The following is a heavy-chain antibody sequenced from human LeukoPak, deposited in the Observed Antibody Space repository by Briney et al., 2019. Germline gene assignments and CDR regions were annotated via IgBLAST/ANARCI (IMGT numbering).Heavy chain of an antibody. CDR1: GGSISSSSYY. Sequence: PSETLSLTCTVPGGSISSSSYYWGWIRQPPGKGLEWIGNIYYSGTTYFNASLKSRVTISVDTSKNQFSLKLTSVTAADTAVYYCARIAYNRVYYFDYWGQGTLVTVSS. CDR2: IYYSGTT. D-gene: IGHD1-14*01. CDR3: ARIAYNRVYYFDY. V-gene: IGHV4-39*01. J-gene: IGHJ4*02.